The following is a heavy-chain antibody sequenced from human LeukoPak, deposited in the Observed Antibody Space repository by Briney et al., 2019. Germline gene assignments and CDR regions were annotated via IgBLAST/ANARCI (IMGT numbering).Heavy chain of an antibody. CDR2: IYSGGST. CDR1: GFTVSSNY. J-gene: IGHJ4*02. V-gene: IGHV3-53*01. D-gene: IGHD5-24*01. Sequence: GGSLRLSCAASGFTVSSNYMSWVRQAPGKGLEWVSVIYSGGSTYYADSVKGRFTIPRDNSKNTLYLQMNSLRAEDTAVYYCARAKHRDGYLDYWGQGTLVTVSS. CDR3: ARAKHRDGYLDY.